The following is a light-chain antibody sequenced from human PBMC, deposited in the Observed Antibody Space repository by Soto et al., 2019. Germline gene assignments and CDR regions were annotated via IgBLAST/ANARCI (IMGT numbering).Light chain of an antibody. V-gene: IGKV1-5*01. J-gene: IGKJ1*01. CDR3: QHYNSYSEA. Sequence: DIQMTHSPSTLSASVLYIVTITFRASQSISSWLAWYQQKPGKAPKLLIYDASSLESGVPSRFSGSGSGTEFTLTISSLQPEDFATYYCQHYNSYSEAFGQGTKVDIK. CDR2: DAS. CDR1: QSISSW.